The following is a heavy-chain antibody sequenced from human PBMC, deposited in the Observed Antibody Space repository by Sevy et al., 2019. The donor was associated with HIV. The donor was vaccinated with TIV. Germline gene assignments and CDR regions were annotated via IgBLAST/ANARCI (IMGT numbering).Heavy chain of an antibody. J-gene: IGHJ4*02. CDR1: GFTFGDYC. CDR3: TRWKAAQSIFDY. CDR2: VKGDVYGGTV. D-gene: IGHD6-13*01. V-gene: IGHV3-49*04. Sequence: GGSLRLSCTASGFTFGDYCMSWVRQAPGKGLEWVAFVKGDVYGGTVDHAAAVGGRFVISRDDSKTIAYLQMNDLKTEDTGVYYCTRWKAAQSIFDYWGQGALVTVSS.